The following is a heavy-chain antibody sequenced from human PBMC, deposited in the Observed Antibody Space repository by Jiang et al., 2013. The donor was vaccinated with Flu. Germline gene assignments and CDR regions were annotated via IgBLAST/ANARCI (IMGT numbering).Heavy chain of an antibody. Sequence: YYSTSLKTRLTISKDTSKNQVVLTMTNMDPVDTATYYCARHPIYGVDFWGQGTLVTVSS. D-gene: IGHD4-17*01. V-gene: IGHV2-70*01. J-gene: IGHJ4*02. CDR3: ARHPIYGVDF.